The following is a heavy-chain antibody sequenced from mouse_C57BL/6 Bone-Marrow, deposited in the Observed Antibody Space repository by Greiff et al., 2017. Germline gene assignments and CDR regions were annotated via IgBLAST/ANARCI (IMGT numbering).Heavy chain of an antibody. J-gene: IGHJ2*01. CDR1: GISITTGNYR. CDR3: ARESSLTGTEYFDY. V-gene: IGHV3-5*01. D-gene: IGHD4-1*01. CDR2: IYYSGTI. Sequence: EVQLQESGPGLVKPSQTVFLTCTVTGISITTGNYRWSWIRQFPGNKLEWIGYIYYSGTITYNPSLTSRTTITRDTPKNQFFLEMNSLTAEDTATYYCARESSLTGTEYFDYWGQGTTLTVSS.